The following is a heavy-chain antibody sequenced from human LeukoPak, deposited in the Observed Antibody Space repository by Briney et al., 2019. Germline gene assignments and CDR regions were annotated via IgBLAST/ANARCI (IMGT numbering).Heavy chain of an antibody. CDR1: GFTFSTYG. D-gene: IGHD6-13*01. J-gene: IGHJ6*03. CDR3: ARDRGYSSRWNFGKDYYMDV. V-gene: IGHV3-33*01. Sequence: GGSLRLSCSASGFTFSTYGMNWVRQAPGKGLEWVAVIWYDGSHANYADAVKGRFTISRDNSKNTLYLQMNSPRAEDTELYYCARDRGYSSRWNFGKDYYMDVWGKGTTVTVSS. CDR2: IWYDGSHA.